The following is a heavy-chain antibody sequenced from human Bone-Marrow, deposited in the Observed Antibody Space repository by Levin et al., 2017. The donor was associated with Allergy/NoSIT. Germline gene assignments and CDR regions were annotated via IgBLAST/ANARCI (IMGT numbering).Heavy chain of an antibody. V-gene: IGHV5-51*01. CDR1: GYSFTSYW. CDR3: AIASIYYDSSGYYESPFDY. D-gene: IGHD3-22*01. J-gene: IGHJ4*02. Sequence: RGESLKISCKGSGYSFTSYWIGWVRQMPGKGLEWMGINYPSDSHTRYSPSFQGQVTISADKSISTAYLQWSSLKASDTAMYYCAIASIYYDSSGYYESPFDYWGPGTLVTVSS. CDR2: NYPSDSHT.